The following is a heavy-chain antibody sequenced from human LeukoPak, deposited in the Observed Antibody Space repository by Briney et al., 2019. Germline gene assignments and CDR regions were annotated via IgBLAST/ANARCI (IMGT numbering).Heavy chain of an antibody. CDR2: IWYDGSNK. V-gene: IGHV3-33*01. CDR3: ARDRSGYRYFDY. J-gene: IGHJ4*02. CDR1: GFTFSSYG. D-gene: IGHD3-3*01. Sequence: AGGSLRLSCAASGFTFSSYGMHWVRQAPGKGLEWVAVIWYDGSNKYFADSVKGRFTISRDNSKNTLYLQMNSLRAEDTAVYYCARDRSGYRYFDYCGQGTLVTVSS.